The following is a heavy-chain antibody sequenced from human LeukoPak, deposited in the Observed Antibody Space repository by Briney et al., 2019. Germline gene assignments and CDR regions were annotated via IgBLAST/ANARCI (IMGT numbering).Heavy chain of an antibody. D-gene: IGHD4-11*01. J-gene: IGHJ4*02. CDR3: VRDLDTVTTAFLVY. CDR1: GFTFSSYS. Sequence: GGSLSLSCAASGFTFSSYSMNWVRKAPGKGLEWVSSIRSNSRHIYYADSVNGRFTISRDDAKNSLYLQMNSLRAEDTAVYYCVRDLDTVTTAFLVYWGQGTLVTVSS. V-gene: IGHV3-21*01. CDR2: IRSNSRHI.